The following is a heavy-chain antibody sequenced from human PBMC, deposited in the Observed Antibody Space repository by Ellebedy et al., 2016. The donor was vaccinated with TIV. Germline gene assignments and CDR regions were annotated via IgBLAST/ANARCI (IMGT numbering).Heavy chain of an antibody. CDR1: GFTFSSHA. D-gene: IGHD3-22*01. CDR3: VKLDSSGYYYGRLDY. V-gene: IGHV3-23*01. CDR2: ISADSANT. Sequence: GGSLRLSCAASGFTFSSHAMSWVRQAPGKGLEWVSGISADSANTYYANSVKGRFTISRDNSKNTQYLQMNSLRAEDTAVYYCVKLDSSGYYYGRLDYWGQGTLVTVSS. J-gene: IGHJ4*02.